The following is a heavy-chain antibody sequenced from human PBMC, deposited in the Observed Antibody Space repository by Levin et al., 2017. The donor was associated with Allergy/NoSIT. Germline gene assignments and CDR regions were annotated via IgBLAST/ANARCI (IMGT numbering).Heavy chain of an antibody. CDR2: IYYSGGT. V-gene: IGHV4-59*01. Sequence: SETLSLTCTVSGGSISSYYWSWIRQPPGKGLEWIGYIYYSGGTNYNPSLKSRVTISVDTSKNQFSLKLSSVTAADTAVYYCARKSKVGSYGYYMDGWGQGTTVTVSS. J-gene: IGHJ6*03. CDR1: GGSISSYY. D-gene: IGHD5-18*01. CDR3: ARKSKVGSYGYYMDG.